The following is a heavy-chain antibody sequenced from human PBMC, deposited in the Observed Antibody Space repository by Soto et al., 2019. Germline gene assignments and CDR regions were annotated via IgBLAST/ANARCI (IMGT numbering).Heavy chain of an antibody. CDR3: AKDHHRWLVQSRFDP. Sequence: GGSLRLSCAASGFTFSSYGMHWVRQAPGKGLEWVAVISYDGSNKYYADSVKGRFTISRDNSKNTLYLQMNSLRAEDTAVYYCAKDHHRWLVQSRFDPWGQGTLVTVSS. CDR1: GFTFSSYG. CDR2: ISYDGSNK. J-gene: IGHJ5*02. D-gene: IGHD6-19*01. V-gene: IGHV3-30*18.